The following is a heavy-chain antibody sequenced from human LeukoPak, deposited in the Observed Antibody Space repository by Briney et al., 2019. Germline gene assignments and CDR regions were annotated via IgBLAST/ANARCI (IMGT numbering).Heavy chain of an antibody. J-gene: IGHJ6*03. CDR2: INHSGST. CDR3: AGSGSYFYYYYYYMDV. V-gene: IGHV4-34*01. CDR1: GGSFSGYY. Sequence: SETLSLTCAVYGGSFSGYYWSWIRQPPGKGLEWIGEINHSGSTNYNPSLKSRVTISVDTSKNQFSLKLSSGTAADTAVYYCAGSGSYFYYYYYYMDVWGKGTTVTVSS. D-gene: IGHD3-10*01.